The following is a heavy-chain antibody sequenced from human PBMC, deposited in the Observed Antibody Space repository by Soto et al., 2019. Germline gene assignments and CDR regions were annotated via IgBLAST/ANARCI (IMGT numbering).Heavy chain of an antibody. CDR2: IWYDGSNK. Sequence: PGGSLRLSCAASGFTFSSYGMHWVRQAPGKGLGWVAVIWYDGSNKYYADSVKGRFTISRDNSKNTLYLQMNSLRAEDTAVYYCARELNRVVVTAPYYYCYGMDVWGQGTTVTVSS. CDR3: ARELNRVVVTAPYYYCYGMDV. J-gene: IGHJ6*02. D-gene: IGHD2-21*02. CDR1: GFTFSSYG. V-gene: IGHV3-33*01.